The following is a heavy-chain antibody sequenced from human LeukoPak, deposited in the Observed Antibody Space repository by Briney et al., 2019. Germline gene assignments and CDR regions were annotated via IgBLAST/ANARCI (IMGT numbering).Heavy chain of an antibody. V-gene: IGHV3-21*01. CDR2: ISSSSSYI. J-gene: IGHJ3*02. D-gene: IGHD3-3*01. CDR1: GFTFNTYT. CDR3: ARDRYYDFWSGYSHDAFDI. Sequence: GGSLRLSCAASGFTFNTYTMNWVRQAPGKGLEWVSSISSSSSYIYYADSVKGRFTISRDNAKNSLYLQMNSLRAEDTAVYYCARDRYYDFWSGYSHDAFDIWGQGTMVTVSS.